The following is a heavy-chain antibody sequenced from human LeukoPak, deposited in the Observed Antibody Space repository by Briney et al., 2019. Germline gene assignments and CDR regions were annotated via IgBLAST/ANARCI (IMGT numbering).Heavy chain of an antibody. Sequence: GASVKVSCKASGYTFTSYGISWVRQAPGQGLEWMGWINPNSGGTNYAQKFQGRVTMTRDTSISTAYMELSRLRSDDTAVYYCASASESRTDTAMATDYWGLGTLVTVSS. J-gene: IGHJ4*02. D-gene: IGHD5-18*01. CDR2: INPNSGGT. V-gene: IGHV1-2*02. CDR1: GYTFTSYG. CDR3: ASASESRTDTAMATDY.